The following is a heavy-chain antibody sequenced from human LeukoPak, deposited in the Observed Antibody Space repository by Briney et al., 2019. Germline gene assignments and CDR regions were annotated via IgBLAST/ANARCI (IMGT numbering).Heavy chain of an antibody. V-gene: IGHV3-74*01. D-gene: IGHD5-24*01. Sequence: GGSLRLSCAASGFTFSSYWMHWVRHAPGKGLVWVSRINSDGSSTSYADSVKGRFTISRDNAKNTLYLQMNSLRAEDTAVYYCARVSRRDGRIGGYYFDYWGQGTLVTVSS. CDR1: GFTFSSYW. CDR2: INSDGSST. CDR3: ARVSRRDGRIGGYYFDY. J-gene: IGHJ4*02.